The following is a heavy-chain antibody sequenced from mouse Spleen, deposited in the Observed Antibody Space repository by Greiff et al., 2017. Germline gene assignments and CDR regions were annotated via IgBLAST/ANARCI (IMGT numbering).Heavy chain of an antibody. CDR3: TRGGDENYFDY. V-gene: IGHV1-15*01. J-gene: IGHJ2*01. Sequence: QVQLQQSGAELVRPGASVTLSCKASGYTFTDYEMHWVKQTPVHGLEWIGAIDPETGGTAYNQKFKGKAILTADKSSSTAYMELRSLTSEDSAVYYCTRGGDENYFDYWGQGTTLTVSS. CDR2: IDPETGGT. CDR1: GYTFTDYE.